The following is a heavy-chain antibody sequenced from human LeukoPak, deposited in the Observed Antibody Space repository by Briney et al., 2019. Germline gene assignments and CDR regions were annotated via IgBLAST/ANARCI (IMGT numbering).Heavy chain of an antibody. J-gene: IGHJ6*03. CDR3: AREKIGTGTVLGKDYYYMDV. Sequence: SETLSLTCTVSSGSISGYFWTWIRQPAGRGLEWIGRFSSIGSWKYNPSLNSRVSMSVDRSKNQFSLKLSSVTAADTAVYYCAREKIGTGTVLGKDYYYMDVWGKGTTVTVSS. CDR1: SGSISGYF. D-gene: IGHD3-16*01. V-gene: IGHV4-4*07. CDR2: FSSIGSW.